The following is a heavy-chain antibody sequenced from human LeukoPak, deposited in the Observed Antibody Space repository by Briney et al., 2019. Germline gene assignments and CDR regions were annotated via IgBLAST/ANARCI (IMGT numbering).Heavy chain of an antibody. Sequence: PGGSLRLSCAASGFTFSSYAMSWVRQAPGKGLEWVSAISGNSGSTYYADSVKGRFTISRDNSKNTLYLQMNSLRAEDTAVYYCAKDAPVLRYFDWANYYYYMDVWGKGTTVTVSS. CDR2: ISGNSGST. CDR1: GFTFSSYA. J-gene: IGHJ6*03. D-gene: IGHD3-9*01. V-gene: IGHV3-23*01. CDR3: AKDAPVLRYFDWANYYYYMDV.